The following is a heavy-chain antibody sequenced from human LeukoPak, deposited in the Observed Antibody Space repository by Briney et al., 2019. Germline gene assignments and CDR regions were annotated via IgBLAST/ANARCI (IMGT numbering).Heavy chain of an antibody. Sequence: GGSLRLSCAASGFTFSSCGFNWVRQAPGKGLEWVSSIGPTGTDRYYADSVRGRFTISRDNAKNSLYLQMNSLRAEDTAVYYCARNDWHYDFWSGYPYDAFDIWGQGTMVTVSS. J-gene: IGHJ3*02. CDR3: ARNDWHYDFWSGYPYDAFDI. CDR2: IGPTGTDR. D-gene: IGHD3-3*01. V-gene: IGHV3-21*01. CDR1: GFTFSSCG.